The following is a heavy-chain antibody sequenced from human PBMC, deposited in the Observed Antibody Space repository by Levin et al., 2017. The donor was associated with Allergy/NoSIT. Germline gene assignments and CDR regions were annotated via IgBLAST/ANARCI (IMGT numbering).Heavy chain of an antibody. CDR2: IHQHGSEK. Sequence: GGSLRLSCAASGFTFNNYWMTWVRQAPGKGLEWLANIHQHGSEKYYADSVRGRFTISRDNAKNSLYLQMNGLRDEDTAVYYCARDGYGQDIWDVSFYYGLDVWGQGTTVTVSS. CDR1: GFTFNNYW. CDR3: ARDGYGQDIWDVSFYYGLDV. J-gene: IGHJ6*02. V-gene: IGHV3-7*01. D-gene: IGHD2-15*01.